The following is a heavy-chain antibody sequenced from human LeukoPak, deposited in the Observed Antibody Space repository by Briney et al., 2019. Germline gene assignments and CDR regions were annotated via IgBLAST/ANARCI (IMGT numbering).Heavy chain of an antibody. CDR3: AREMELIGGAFDI. D-gene: IGHD1-26*01. Sequence: SVKVSCKASGGTFSSYAISWVRQAPGQGLEWMGGIIPIFGTANYAQKFQGRVTITTDESTSTVYMELSSLRSEDTAVYYCAREMELIGGAFDIWGQRTMVTVSS. CDR1: GGTFSSYA. V-gene: IGHV1-69*05. J-gene: IGHJ3*02. CDR2: IIPIFGTA.